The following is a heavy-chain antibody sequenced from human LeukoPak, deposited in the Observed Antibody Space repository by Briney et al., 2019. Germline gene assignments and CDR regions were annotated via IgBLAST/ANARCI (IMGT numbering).Heavy chain of an antibody. J-gene: IGHJ6*03. CDR3: AMGYSYGQSDMDV. CDR2: INTNTGNP. V-gene: IGHV7-4-1*02. CDR1: VYTFTSYA. Sequence: ASVKVSCKASVYTFTSYAMNWVRQAPGQGLEWMGWINTNTGNPTYAQGFTGRFVFSLDTSVSTAYLQISSLKAEDTAVYYCAMGYSYGQSDMDVWGKGTTVTVSS. D-gene: IGHD5-18*01.